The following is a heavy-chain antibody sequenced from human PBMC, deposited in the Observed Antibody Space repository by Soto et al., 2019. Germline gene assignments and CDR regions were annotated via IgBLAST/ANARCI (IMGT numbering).Heavy chain of an antibody. CDR2: ISGSGGST. V-gene: IGHV3-23*01. D-gene: IGHD3-22*01. CDR3: AKTLYYYDCSGYQ. Sequence: EVQLLESGGGLVQPGGSLRISCAASGFTFSSYAMSWVRQAPGKGLEWVSAISGSGGSTYYADSVKGRFTISRNNSKNTVYLQMNSLRAEDTAVYYCAKTLYYYDCSGYQWGQGTLVTVSS. CDR1: GFTFSSYA. J-gene: IGHJ4*02.